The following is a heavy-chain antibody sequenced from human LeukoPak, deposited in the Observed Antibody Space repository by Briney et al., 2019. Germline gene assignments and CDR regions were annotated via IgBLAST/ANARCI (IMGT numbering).Heavy chain of an antibody. D-gene: IGHD3-22*01. J-gene: IGHJ4*02. CDR3: ARGGYYDSSGSDY. CDR1: GFTFSSYW. CDR2: INSDGSST. Sequence: GGSLRLSCAASGFTFSSYWMHWIRQAPGKGLVWVSRINSDGSSTSYADSVKGRFTISRDNAKNTLYLQMNSLRAEDTAVYYCARGGYYDSSGSDYWGQGTLVTVSS. V-gene: IGHV3-74*01.